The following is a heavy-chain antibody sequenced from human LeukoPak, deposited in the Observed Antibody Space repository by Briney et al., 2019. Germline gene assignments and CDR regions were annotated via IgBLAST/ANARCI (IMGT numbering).Heavy chain of an antibody. CDR3: AASGGYFDY. CDR1: GYTLPELS. J-gene: IGHJ4*02. D-gene: IGHD3-16*01. CDR2: FDPENGET. Sequence: GASVKVSCKVSGYTLPELSIHWVRQAPGRGLEWMGGFDPENGETVSARRLQGRLTMTEDTSSDTAYMELSSLTSEDTAVYYCAASGGYFDYRGQGTLITVSS. V-gene: IGHV1-24*01.